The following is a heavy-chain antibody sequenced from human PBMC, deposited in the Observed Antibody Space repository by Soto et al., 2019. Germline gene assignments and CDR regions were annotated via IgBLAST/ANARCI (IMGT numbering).Heavy chain of an antibody. CDR2: INPNSGGT. J-gene: IGHJ4*02. Sequence: GASVKVSCKASGYTFTGYYMHWVRQAPGQGLEWMGWINPNSGGTNYAQKFQGWVTMTRDTSISTAYMELSRLRSDDTAVYYCAADGDYYDCSGYDCWGQGALVTVSS. CDR3: AADGDYYDCSGYDC. V-gene: IGHV1-2*04. CDR1: GYTFTGYY. D-gene: IGHD3-22*01.